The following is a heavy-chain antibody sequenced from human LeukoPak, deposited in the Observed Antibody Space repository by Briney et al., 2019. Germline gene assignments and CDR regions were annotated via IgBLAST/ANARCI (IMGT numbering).Heavy chain of an antibody. CDR2: ISGSSRHK. D-gene: IGHD6-13*01. J-gene: IGHJ4*02. CDR1: GFTFSSYT. V-gene: IGHV3-21*01. Sequence: PGGSLRLSCAASGFTFSSYTMNWVRQAPGKGLEWVSSISGSSRHKYYADSVKGRFTISRGNAKNSLYLQMNSLRAEDTAVYHCARTANFAAGYYIDYWGQGTLVTVSS. CDR3: ARTANFAAGYYIDY.